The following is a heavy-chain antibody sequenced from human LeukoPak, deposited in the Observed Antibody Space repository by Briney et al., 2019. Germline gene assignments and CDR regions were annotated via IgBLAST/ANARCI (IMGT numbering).Heavy chain of an antibody. CDR3: VKSPLGDCSNTRCSDR. Sequence: GGSLRLSCAASGFIFNRFSMSWVRQAPGKGLEWVSSLGSSGTNTYYADSVKGHFTISRDNSKNTLYLQMNSLRTEDTAVYHCVKSPLGDCSNTRCSDRWGQGILVTVSS. CDR2: LGSSGTNT. J-gene: IGHJ4*02. CDR1: GFIFNRFS. V-gene: IGHV3-23*01. D-gene: IGHD2-2*01.